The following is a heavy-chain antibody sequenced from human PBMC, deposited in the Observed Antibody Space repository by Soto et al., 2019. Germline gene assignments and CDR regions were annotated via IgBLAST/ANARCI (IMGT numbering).Heavy chain of an antibody. V-gene: IGHV5-10-1*01. CDR2: IDPSDSYT. Sequence: GESLKISCKGSGYSFTSYWISWVRQMPGKGLEWMGRIDPSDSYTNYSPSFQGHVTISADKSISTAYLQWSSLKASDTAMYYCARFPYDYSKYVAGYYGMDVWGQGTTVTVSS. CDR1: GYSFTSYW. J-gene: IGHJ6*02. D-gene: IGHD4-4*01. CDR3: ARFPYDYSKYVAGYYGMDV.